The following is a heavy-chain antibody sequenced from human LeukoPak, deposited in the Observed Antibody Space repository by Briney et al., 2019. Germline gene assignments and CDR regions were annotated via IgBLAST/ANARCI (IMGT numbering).Heavy chain of an antibody. Sequence: SETLSLTCAVSGGSISSGGYSWSCIRQPQGKGLEWIGYIYHSGSTYYNPSLKSRVTISVDRSKNQFSLKLSSVTAADTAVYYCARRVARGSPVKSYYFDYWGQGTLVTVSS. V-gene: IGHV4-30-2*01. J-gene: IGHJ4*02. CDR3: ARRVARGSPVKSYYFDY. CDR1: GGSISSGGYS. CDR2: IYHSGST. D-gene: IGHD3-3*01.